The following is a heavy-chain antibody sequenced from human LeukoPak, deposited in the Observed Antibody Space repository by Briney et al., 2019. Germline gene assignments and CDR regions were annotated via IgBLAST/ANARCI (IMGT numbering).Heavy chain of an antibody. CDR1: GFTFSSYE. CDR3: ARDYNFDY. CDR2: ISSNGSAI. Sequence: PGGSLRLSCAASGFTFSSYEMTWVRQAPGKGLEWISYISSNGSAIYYADSVKDRFTISRDNAKNSLYLQMNSLRAEDTAVYYCARDYNFDYWGQGTLVTVSS. V-gene: IGHV3-48*03. J-gene: IGHJ4*02.